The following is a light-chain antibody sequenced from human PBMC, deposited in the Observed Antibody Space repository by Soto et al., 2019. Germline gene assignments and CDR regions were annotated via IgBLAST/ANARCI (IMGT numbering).Light chain of an antibody. V-gene: IGKV1-9*01. Sequence: DIQLTQSPSFLSASVGDRVTITCRASQGIKDFLAWYQQKPGKAPKLLIYAASTLQAGVPTRFSGFASGTEFTLTINALQPAASATYYCQHFNIYPLSFGGGTKVEIK. CDR3: QHFNIYPLS. J-gene: IGKJ4*01. CDR2: AAS. CDR1: QGIKDF.